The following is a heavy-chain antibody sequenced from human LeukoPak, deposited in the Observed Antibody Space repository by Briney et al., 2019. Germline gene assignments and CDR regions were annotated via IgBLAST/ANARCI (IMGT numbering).Heavy chain of an antibody. Sequence: GGSLRLSCAASGFTVSSNYMSWVRQAPGKGLEWVSSISSSSSYIYYADSVKGRFTISRDNAKNSLYLQMNSLRAEDTAVYYCARSRYHDFWSGYYGKYYFDYWGQGTLVTVSS. CDR3: ARSRYHDFWSGYYGKYYFDY. J-gene: IGHJ4*02. CDR2: ISSSSSYI. V-gene: IGHV3-21*01. CDR1: GFTVSSNY. D-gene: IGHD3-3*01.